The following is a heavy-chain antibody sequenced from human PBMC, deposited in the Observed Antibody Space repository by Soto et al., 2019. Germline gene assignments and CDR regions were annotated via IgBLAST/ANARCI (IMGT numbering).Heavy chain of an antibody. CDR1: GFIFDDYA. CDR3: ASGRGYDILTGYYPYFDY. D-gene: IGHD3-9*01. V-gene: IGHV3-9*01. Sequence: HPGGSLRLSCAASGFIFDDYAMHWVRQAPGRGLEWVSGISWNSGSIGYADSVKGRFTISRDNAKKSLYLQMNSLRAEDTALYYCASGRGYDILTGYYPYFDYWGQGTLVTVSS. J-gene: IGHJ4*02. CDR2: ISWNSGSI.